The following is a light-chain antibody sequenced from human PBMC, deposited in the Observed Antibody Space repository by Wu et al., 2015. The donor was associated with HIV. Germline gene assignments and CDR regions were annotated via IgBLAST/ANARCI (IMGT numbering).Light chain of an antibody. Sequence: EIVMTQSPATLSVSPGERATLSCRASQSVSSNLAWYQQKPGQAPRLLIYGASTRATGIPARFSGSGSGTEFTLTISSLEPEDFAIYYCQQHNNWPLTFGGGTKVEI. J-gene: IGKJ4*01. CDR2: GAS. CDR3: QQHNNWPLT. CDR1: QSVSSN. V-gene: IGKV3-15*01.